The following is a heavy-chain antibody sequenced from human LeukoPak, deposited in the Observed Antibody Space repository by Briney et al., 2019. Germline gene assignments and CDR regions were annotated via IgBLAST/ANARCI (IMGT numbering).Heavy chain of an antibody. CDR1: GGSISRYY. CDR2: IYYSGST. Sequence: SETLSLTCPVSGGSISRYYWSWIRQPPGKGLEWIGYIYYSGSTNYNPSLKSRVTISVDTSKNQFSLKLSSVTAADTAVYYCASGGYCSGGSCYLDAFDIWGQGTMVTVSS. V-gene: IGHV4-59*01. D-gene: IGHD2-15*01. CDR3: ASGGYCSGGSCYLDAFDI. J-gene: IGHJ3*02.